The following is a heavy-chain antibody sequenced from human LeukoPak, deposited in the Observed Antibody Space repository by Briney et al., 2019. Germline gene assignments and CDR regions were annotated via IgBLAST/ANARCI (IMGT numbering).Heavy chain of an antibody. CDR1: GTAISSYF. D-gene: IGHD1-26*01. V-gene: IGHV4-4*08. Sequence: PSETLSLTCAISGTAISSYFWNWIRQSPTKGLEWIGYFYHNGGTSYNPSLRSRVTISVDSSQKRLSLQVTSLTAADTAIYYCAGGRMGRYYDHWGQGTLVAVST. CDR2: FYHNGGT. J-gene: IGHJ4*02. CDR3: AGGRMGRYYDH.